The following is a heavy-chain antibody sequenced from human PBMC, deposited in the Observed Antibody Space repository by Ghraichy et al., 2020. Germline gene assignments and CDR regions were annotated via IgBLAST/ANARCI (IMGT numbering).Heavy chain of an antibody. V-gene: IGHV3-7*01. CDR1: GFTFSSYW. D-gene: IGHD6-13*01. CDR2: IKQDGSEK. CDR3: ARDRILYSSSLDY. Sequence: GGSLRLSCAASGFTFSSYWMSWVRQAPGKGLEWVANIKQDGSEKYYVDSVNGRFTISIEYAKNSLYLQINSLIAEDTDVYYCARDRILYSSSLDYWGQGTLVTVSS. J-gene: IGHJ4*02.